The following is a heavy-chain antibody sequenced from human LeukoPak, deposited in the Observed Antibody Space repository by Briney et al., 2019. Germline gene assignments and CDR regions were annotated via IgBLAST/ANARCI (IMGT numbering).Heavy chain of an antibody. D-gene: IGHD3-22*01. CDR3: ARAYYYDSSGYYRTAGNFDL. V-gene: IGHV4-39*07. Sequence: PSETLSLTCTVSGGSISSSSYYWGWIRQPPGKGLEWIGSIYYSGSTYYNPSLKSRVTISVDTSKNQFSLKLSSVTAADTAVYYCARAYYYDSSGYYRTAGNFDLWGRGTLVTVSS. CDR2: IYYSGST. CDR1: GGSISSSSYY. J-gene: IGHJ2*01.